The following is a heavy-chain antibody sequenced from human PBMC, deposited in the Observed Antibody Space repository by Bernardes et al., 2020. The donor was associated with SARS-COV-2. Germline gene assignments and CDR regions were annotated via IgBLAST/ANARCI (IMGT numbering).Heavy chain of an antibody. D-gene: IGHD3-16*02. V-gene: IGHV1-2*02. CDR3: ARDSTQNIIVTFGGIIGDLAC. Sequence: ASVKVSCEASGYTFTAYYVHWVRQAPGQGLEWMGWINPNTGATNFAQKFQDRVTMTRDTSMSTAYMDLRRLRGDDTAVYYCARDSTQNIIVTFGGIIGDLACWGPGTPV. J-gene: IGHJ4*02. CDR1: GYTFTAYY. CDR2: INPNTGAT.